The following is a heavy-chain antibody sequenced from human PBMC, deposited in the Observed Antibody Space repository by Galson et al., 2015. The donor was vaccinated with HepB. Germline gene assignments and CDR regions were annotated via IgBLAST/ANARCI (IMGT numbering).Heavy chain of an antibody. V-gene: IGHV4-39*01. CDR1: GGSISSSSYY. J-gene: IGHJ2*01. CDR3: ARHVSSIVGAPDYWYFDL. CDR2: IYYSGST. Sequence: LSLTCTVSGGSISSSSYYWGWIRQPPGKGLEWIGSIYYSGSTYYNPSLKSRVTISVDTSKNQFSLKLSSVTAADTAVYYCARHVSSIVGAPDYWYFDLWGRGTLVTVSS. D-gene: IGHD1-26*01.